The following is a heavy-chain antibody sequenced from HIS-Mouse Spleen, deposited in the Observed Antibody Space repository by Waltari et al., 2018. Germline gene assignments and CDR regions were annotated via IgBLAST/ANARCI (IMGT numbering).Heavy chain of an antibody. CDR1: GCSISSSSYY. D-gene: IGHD6-13*01. V-gene: IGHV4-39*07. Sequence: QLQLQESGPGLVKPSETLSLTCPVPGCSISSSSYYWGWIRQPPGQGLEWIGSIDYSGRNYDNPSLKSRVTISVDTSKNQFSLKLSSGTAADTAVYYCAREIPYSSSWYDWYFDLWGRGTLVTVSS. J-gene: IGHJ2*01. CDR3: AREIPYSSSWYDWYFDL. CDR2: IDYSGRN.